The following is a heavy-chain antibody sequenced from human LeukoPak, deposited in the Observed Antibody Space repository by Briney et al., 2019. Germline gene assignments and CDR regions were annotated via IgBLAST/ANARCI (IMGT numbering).Heavy chain of an antibody. V-gene: IGHV4-34*01. D-gene: IGHD1-26*01. CDR3: ARGRVGTTRAFDV. Sequence: SETLSLTCAVYGGSFSGYYWSWIRQPPGKGLEWLGEIHQSGRTNYNPSLKSRATISVDTSKNQFSLTLTSVTAADTAVHFCARGRVGTTRAFDVWGQGKMVIVSS. CDR2: IHQSGRT. J-gene: IGHJ3*01. CDR1: GGSFSGYY.